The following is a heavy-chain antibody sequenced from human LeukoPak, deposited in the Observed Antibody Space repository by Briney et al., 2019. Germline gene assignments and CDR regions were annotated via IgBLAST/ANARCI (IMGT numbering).Heavy chain of an antibody. J-gene: IGHJ4*02. CDR2: IYSGGST. D-gene: IGHD5-18*01. CDR3: ARVAGYSYGPSLGYFDY. CDR1: GFIVSSNY. V-gene: IGHV3-53*01. Sequence: GGSLRLSCAASGFIVSSNYMSWVRRAPGKGLEWVSVIYSGGSTYYADSVKGRFTISRDKSRNTLYLQMDSLRADDTAVYYCARVAGYSYGPSLGYFDYWGQGTVVTVSS.